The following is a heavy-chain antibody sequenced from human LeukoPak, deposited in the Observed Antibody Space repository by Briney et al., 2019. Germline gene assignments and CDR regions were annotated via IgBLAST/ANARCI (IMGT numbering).Heavy chain of an antibody. CDR3: ARVGDYFDFSTYFDF. D-gene: IGHD3-22*01. V-gene: IGHV6-1*01. CDR1: GDSVSSNSAA. Sequence: SQTLSLICAISGDSVSSNSAAWHWIRQSPSRGLEWLGRTYYRSKWYNDYAVSVKSRININPDTSKNQFSLQLNSVTPEDTAVYYCARVGDYFDFSTYFDFWGQGTLVTVSS. CDR2: TYYRSKWYN. J-gene: IGHJ4*02.